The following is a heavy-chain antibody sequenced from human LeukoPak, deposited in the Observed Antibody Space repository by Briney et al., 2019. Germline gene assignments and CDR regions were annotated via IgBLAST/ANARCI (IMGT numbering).Heavy chain of an antibody. V-gene: IGHV3-48*04. CDR2: INTGSSTM. D-gene: IGHD6-13*01. J-gene: IGHJ4*02. CDR1: GFTFSSYS. Sequence: GGSLRLSCAASGFTFSSYSMNWVRQAPGKGLEWVSYINTGSSTMYYADSVKGRFTISRDNAKNSLYLQMNSLRAEDTAVYYCARDQQELGYSSNLFDYWGQGTLVTVSS. CDR3: ARDQQELGYSSNLFDY.